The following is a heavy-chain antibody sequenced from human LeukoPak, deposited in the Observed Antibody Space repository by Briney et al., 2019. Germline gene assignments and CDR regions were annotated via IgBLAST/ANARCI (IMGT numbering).Heavy chain of an antibody. D-gene: IGHD4-17*01. CDR1: GYTFTSYG. CDR3: ARGSCTVTTDCFSTPHYYYYGMDV. CDR2: ISAYNGNT. V-gene: IGHV1-18*01. J-gene: IGHJ6*02. Sequence: ASVKVSCKASGYTFTSYGISWVRQAPGQGLEWMGWISAYNGNTNYAQKLQGRVTMTTDTSTSTAYMELRSLRSDDTAVYYCARGSCTVTTDCFSTPHYYYYGMDVWGQGTTVTVSS.